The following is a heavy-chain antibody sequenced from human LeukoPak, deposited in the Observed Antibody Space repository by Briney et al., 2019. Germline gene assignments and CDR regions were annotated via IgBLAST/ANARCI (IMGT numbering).Heavy chain of an antibody. CDR2: ISAYNGNT. V-gene: IGHV1-18*01. Sequence: AASVKVSCKASGYTFTSYGISWVRQAPGQGLEWMGWISAYNGNTNYAQKLQGRVTMTTDTSTSTAYMELMSLRSDDTAVYYCARYYYDSSGYPPSVYYYYYYMDVWGKGTTVTVSS. CDR3: ARYYYDSSGYPPSVYYYYYYMDV. J-gene: IGHJ6*03. D-gene: IGHD3-22*01. CDR1: GYTFTSYG.